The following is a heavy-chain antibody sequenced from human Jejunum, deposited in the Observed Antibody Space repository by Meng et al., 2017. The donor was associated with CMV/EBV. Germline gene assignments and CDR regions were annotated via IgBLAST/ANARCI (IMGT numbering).Heavy chain of an antibody. D-gene: IGHD3/OR15-3a*01. CDR3: ARGAPWTDYDY. Sequence: LSCAAPRLTFRNYAMSWVRQTPGKGLEWVSGIGASGGSTYYADSVKGRFTISRDNINNILYLQMHSLRADDTAVYYCARGAPWTDYDYWGQGTLVTVSS. CDR1: RLTFRNYA. CDR2: IGASGGST. V-gene: IGHV3-23*01. J-gene: IGHJ4*02.